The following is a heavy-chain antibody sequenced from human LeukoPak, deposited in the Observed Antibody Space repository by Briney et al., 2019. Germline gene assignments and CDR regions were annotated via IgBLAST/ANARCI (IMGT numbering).Heavy chain of an antibody. CDR2: INPGGGST. J-gene: IGHJ4*02. V-gene: IGHV1-46*01. D-gene: IGHD3-16*01. Sequence: ASVKVSCKASGYTFGSYYIHWVRQAPGQGLEWMGIINPGGGSTNYAQKFQGRVTMTRDTSSSTVYMELSSLRSEDTAVYYCARWGASDYWGQGTLVTVSS. CDR3: ARWGASDY. CDR1: GYTFGSYY.